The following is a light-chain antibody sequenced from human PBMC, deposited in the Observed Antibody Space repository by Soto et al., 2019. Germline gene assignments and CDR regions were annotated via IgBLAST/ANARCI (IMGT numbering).Light chain of an antibody. CDR1: SSNIGAGYD. J-gene: IGLJ1*01. V-gene: IGLV1-40*01. CDR3: QSYDNSLDDSDV. Sequence: QSVLTQPPSVSGAPGQRVTISCTGSSSNIGAGYDVHWYQQLPGAAPKLLIYGNNNRPSGVPDRFSGSKSGTSASLAITGLQAEDEADYYCQSYDNSLDDSDVFGSGTKVTVL. CDR2: GNN.